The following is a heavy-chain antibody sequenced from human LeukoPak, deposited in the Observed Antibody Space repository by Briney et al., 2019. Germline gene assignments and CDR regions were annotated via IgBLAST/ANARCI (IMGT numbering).Heavy chain of an antibody. D-gene: IGHD2-15*01. CDR2: ISSSSSYI. Sequence: GGSLRLSCAASGFTFSRYSLNWVRQAPGKGLEWVSSISSSSSYIYYADSVKGRFTISRDNAKNSLYLQMNSLRAEDTAVYYCARGDIVVPRFDPWGQGTLVTVSS. CDR1: GFTFSRYS. V-gene: IGHV3-21*01. J-gene: IGHJ5*02. CDR3: ARGDIVVPRFDP.